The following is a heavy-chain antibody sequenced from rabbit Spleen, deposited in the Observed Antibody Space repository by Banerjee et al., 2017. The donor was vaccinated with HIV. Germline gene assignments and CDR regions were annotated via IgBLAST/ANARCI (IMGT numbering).Heavy chain of an antibody. CDR1: GFSFNNRYY. CDR2: IASGSSGDT. D-gene: IGHD2-1*01. Sequence: QSLEESGGDLVKPGASLTLTCTASGFSFNNRYYMCWVRQAPGKGLEWVACIASGSSGDTYYASWAKGRFTISKASSTTVTLQMTSLTVADTATYFCARGSATMTMVITGFYLSLWGPGTLVTVS. V-gene: IGHV1S40*01. J-gene: IGHJ4*01. CDR3: ARGSATMTMVITGFYLSL.